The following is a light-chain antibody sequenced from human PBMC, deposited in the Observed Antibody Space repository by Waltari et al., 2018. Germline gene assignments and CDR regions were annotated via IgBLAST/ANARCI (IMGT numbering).Light chain of an antibody. Sequence: DIVMTQSPDSLAVSLGERATINCKSSQSVLHRSNMRNHLAWYQHKRGQPPKLIIYWASTRESGVPDRVSGSGSGTDFTLTINSLQAADVAVYYCQQYFDTPSFGPGTKVEIK. V-gene: IGKV4-1*01. CDR1: QSVLHRSNMRNH. CDR2: WAS. CDR3: QQYFDTPS. J-gene: IGKJ3*01.